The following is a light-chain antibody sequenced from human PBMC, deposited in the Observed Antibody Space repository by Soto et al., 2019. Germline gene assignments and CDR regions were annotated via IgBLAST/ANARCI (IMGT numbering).Light chain of an antibody. J-gene: IGLJ2*01. Sequence: SYELTQPPSVSVAPGKTARITCGGNNIGSKSVHWYQQKPGQAPVLVIYYDSDRPSGIPERFPGSNSGNTATLTISRVEAGDEADYYCQVWDSSSDHRGVFGGGTKLTVL. V-gene: IGLV3-21*04. CDR1: NIGSKS. CDR3: QVWDSSSDHRGV. CDR2: YDS.